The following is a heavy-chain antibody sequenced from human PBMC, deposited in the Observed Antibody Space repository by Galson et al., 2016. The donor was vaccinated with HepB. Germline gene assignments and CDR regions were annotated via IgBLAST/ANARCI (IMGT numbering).Heavy chain of an antibody. CDR2: TSGRGDNT. J-gene: IGHJ1*01. CDR3: ASHYYDRSPYPRGDEYFQY. D-gene: IGHD3-22*01. V-gene: IGHV3-23*01. Sequence: SLRLSCAGSGFPFSNYAMTWVRQAPGKGLEWVSFTSGRGDNTYYKDSVKGRFTISRDNSRNTLYLQMNSLRAEDTAVYYCASHYYDRSPYPRGDEYFQYWGQGTLVTVYS. CDR1: GFPFSNYA.